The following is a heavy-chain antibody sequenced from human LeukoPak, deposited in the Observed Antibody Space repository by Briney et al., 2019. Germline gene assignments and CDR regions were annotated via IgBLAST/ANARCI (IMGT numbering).Heavy chain of an antibody. D-gene: IGHD2-2*01. CDR3: AKDLYCSSTSCSEHY. CDR2: ITGSGGST. CDR1: GFTFSNYA. Sequence: GGSLRLSCAVSGFTFSNYAMSWVRQAPGKGLEWVSSITGSGGSTYYADSVKGRFTISRDNSKNTLYLQMNSLRAEDTAVYYCAKDLYCSSTSCSEHYWGQGTLVTVSS. J-gene: IGHJ4*02. V-gene: IGHV3-23*01.